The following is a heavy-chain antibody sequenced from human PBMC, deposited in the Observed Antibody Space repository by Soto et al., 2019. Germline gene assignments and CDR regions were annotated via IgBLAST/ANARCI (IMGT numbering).Heavy chain of an antibody. J-gene: IGHJ4*02. CDR2: INSEGRSR. CDR1: GFTFSSHW. CDR3: AREATYSSGRGMDV. V-gene: IGHV3-74*01. Sequence: EVQLVESGGGSVQPGGSLRLHCAASGFTFSSHWMYWVRQAPGKGLFWVSRINSEGRSRRYADSVNGRFTVSRDNAKNTLYLQMNSLRAEDTAVYYCAREATYSSGRGMDVWGQGTLVTVSS. D-gene: IGHD3-22*01.